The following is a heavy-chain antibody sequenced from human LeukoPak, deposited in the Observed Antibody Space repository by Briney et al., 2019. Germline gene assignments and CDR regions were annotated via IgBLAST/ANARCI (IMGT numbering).Heavy chain of an antibody. D-gene: IGHD6-13*01. Sequence: PGGSLRLSCAASGFVLSDYGMHWVRQAPGKGLEWVAFVRNDGSNEYYVGSVKGRFTISRDKSKNTLYLQMNTLRAEDTAVYYCLRDRGYSTYDCWGQGTLVTVSS. CDR1: GFVLSDYG. CDR2: VRNDGSNE. CDR3: LRDRGYSTYDC. V-gene: IGHV3-30*02. J-gene: IGHJ4*02.